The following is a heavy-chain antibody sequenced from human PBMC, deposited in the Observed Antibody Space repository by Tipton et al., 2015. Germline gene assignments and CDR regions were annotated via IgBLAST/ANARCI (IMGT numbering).Heavy chain of an antibody. CDR1: AYSISSDYY. V-gene: IGHV4-38-2*01. Sequence: TLSLTCAVSAYSISSDYYWGWIRQPPGKGLEWIGSISHSGNTYYNPSLKSLVTISVDTSKNQFSLKLSSVTAADTAVYYCARVNTGSYSYFDYWGQGTLVTVSS. J-gene: IGHJ4*02. CDR2: ISHSGNT. CDR3: ARVNTGSYSYFDY. D-gene: IGHD3-10*01.